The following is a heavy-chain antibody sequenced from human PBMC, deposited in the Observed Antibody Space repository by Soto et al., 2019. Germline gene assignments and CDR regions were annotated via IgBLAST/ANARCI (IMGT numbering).Heavy chain of an antibody. CDR3: ARTTAVPNTLRSRYFFDY. D-gene: IGHD4-17*01. J-gene: IGHJ4*02. V-gene: IGHV4-61*01. Sequence: PSETLSLTCSVSGGSVSNKTYYWSWIRQPPGKRLDWLGYVYYSGTTNYNPSLKSRVTISVDLSKNQFSLRLSSVTTADTALYYCARTTAVPNTLRSRYFFDYWGQATLVTVSS. CDR2: VYYSGTT. CDR1: GGSVSNKTYY.